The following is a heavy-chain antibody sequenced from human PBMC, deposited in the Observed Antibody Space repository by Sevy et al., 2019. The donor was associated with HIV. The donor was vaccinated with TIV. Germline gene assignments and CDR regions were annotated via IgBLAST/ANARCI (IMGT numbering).Heavy chain of an antibody. J-gene: IGHJ4*02. V-gene: IGHV3-30-3*01. D-gene: IGHD5-18*01. CDR3: ARAHSVDTAMVTLDY. Sequence: RGSLRLSCTASGFTFSSYAMHWVRQAPGKGLELVAVISYDGSNKYYADSVKGRFTISRDNSKNTLYLQMNSLRAEDTAVYYCARAHSVDTAMVTLDYWGQGTLVTVSS. CDR2: ISYDGSNK. CDR1: GFTFSSYA.